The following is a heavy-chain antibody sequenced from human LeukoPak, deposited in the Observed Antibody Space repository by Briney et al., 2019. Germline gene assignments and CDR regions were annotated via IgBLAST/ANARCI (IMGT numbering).Heavy chain of an antibody. J-gene: IGHJ4*02. V-gene: IGHV4-39*01. CDR2: IYYSGST. CDR3: AVSPGYSYGVDY. D-gene: IGHD5-18*01. CDR1: GGSISSSSYY. Sequence: RSSETLSLTCTVSGGSISSSSYYWGWIRQPPGKGLEWIGSIYYSGSTYYNPSLKSRVTISVDTSKNQLSLKLSSVTAAGTAVYYCAVSPGYSYGVDYWGQGTLVTVSS.